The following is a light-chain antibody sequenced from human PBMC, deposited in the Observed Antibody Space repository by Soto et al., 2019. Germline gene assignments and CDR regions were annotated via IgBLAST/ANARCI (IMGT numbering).Light chain of an antibody. V-gene: IGLV7-46*01. CDR3: LLSYSDEKV. CDR2: DTS. J-gene: IGLJ1*01. Sequence: QAVVTQEPSLTVSPGGTVTLTCGSSTGAVTSGHYPYWFQQKPGQAPRTLIYDTSNKHSWTPARFSGALLGGKAALTLSGAQPEDEAEHYCLLSYSDEKVFGTGTKVTV. CDR1: TGAVTSGHY.